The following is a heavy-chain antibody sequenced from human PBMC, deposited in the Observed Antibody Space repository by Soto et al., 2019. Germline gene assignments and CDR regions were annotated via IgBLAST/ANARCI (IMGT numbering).Heavy chain of an antibody. CDR3: ARGFEVQWLARYNWFDP. D-gene: IGHD6-19*01. CDR2: INHSGST. Sequence: PSETLSLTCAVYGGSFSGYYWSWIRQPPGEGLEWIGEINHSGSTNYNPSLKSRVTISVDTSKNQFSLKLSSVTAADTAVYYCARGFEVQWLARYNWFDPWGQGTLVTVSS. J-gene: IGHJ5*02. CDR1: GGSFSGYY. V-gene: IGHV4-34*01.